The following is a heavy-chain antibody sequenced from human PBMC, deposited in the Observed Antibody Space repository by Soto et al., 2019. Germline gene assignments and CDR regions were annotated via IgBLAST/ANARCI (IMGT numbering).Heavy chain of an antibody. CDR2: IKSKAYGGTA. J-gene: IGHJ4*02. CDR3: TREFSGSGG. V-gene: IGHV3-49*05. Sequence: EVQLVESGGGLVKPWQSLRLSCVVSGFTFGDYPMSWFRQAPGKGLEWVGFIKSKAYGGTAEYAPSVKGRFTISGDDSKSIVYLQMNSLKTEDTAVYYCTREFSGSGGWGQGTLVTVSS. D-gene: IGHD3-10*01. CDR1: GFTFGDYP.